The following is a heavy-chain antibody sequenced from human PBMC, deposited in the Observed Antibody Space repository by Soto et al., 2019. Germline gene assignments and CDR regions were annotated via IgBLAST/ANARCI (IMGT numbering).Heavy chain of an antibody. CDR1: GFTFRNYN. Sequence: EVQLVESGGGLVKAGGSLRLFCTASGFTFRNYNMNWVRQAPGKGLEWVSSISTGGAYMFYADSVKGRFTICRANAQKSLFLQIDSPLAEDKAVYYCARDFASPGGDYFGSGGPRALVTDS. CDR2: ISTGGAYM. CDR3: ARDFASPGGDYFGS. J-gene: IGHJ4*01. D-gene: IGHD3-10*01. V-gene: IGHV3-21*04.